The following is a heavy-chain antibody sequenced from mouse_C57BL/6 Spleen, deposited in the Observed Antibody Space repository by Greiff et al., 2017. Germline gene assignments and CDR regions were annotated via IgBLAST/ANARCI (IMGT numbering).Heavy chain of an antibody. J-gene: IGHJ2*01. CDR3: ARPDSSGYAYYFDY. D-gene: IGHD3-2*02. V-gene: IGHV1-82*01. Sequence: VQLQQSGAELVKPGASVKISCKASGYTFTDYYINWVKQRPGKGLEWIGRIYPGDGDTNYNGKFKGKATLTADKSSSTAYMQLSSLTSEDSAVYFCARPDSSGYAYYFDYWGQGTTLTVSS. CDR2: IYPGDGDT. CDR1: GYTFTDYY.